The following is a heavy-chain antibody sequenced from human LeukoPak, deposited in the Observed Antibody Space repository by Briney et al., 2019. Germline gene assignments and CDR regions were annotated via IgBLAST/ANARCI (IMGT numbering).Heavy chain of an antibody. V-gene: IGHV3-33*01. Sequence: GGSLRLSCAASGFTFSSYVMHWVRQAPAKGLDWVTIIWFDGNNKYYADSVKGRFTISRDNSKNTLYLQMNSLRAEDTAVYYCARDLTNYYGMDVWGQGTTVTVSS. D-gene: IGHD1-1*01. CDR2: IWFDGNNK. CDR3: ARDLTNYYGMDV. J-gene: IGHJ6*02. CDR1: GFTFSSYV.